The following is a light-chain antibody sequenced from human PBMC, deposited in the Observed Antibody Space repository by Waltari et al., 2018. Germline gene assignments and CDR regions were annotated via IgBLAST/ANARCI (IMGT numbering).Light chain of an antibody. V-gene: IGLV4-69*01. CDR2: VNSDGSH. CDR1: SGHSSNI. CDR3: QTGGHGTWV. Sequence: QLVLTQSPSASASLGASVKLTCTLSSGHSSNIIAWHQQQPEKGPRYLMKVNSDGSHSKGDGIPDPFSGSSSGAGRYLTISSLQSEDEADYYCQTGGHGTWVFGGGTKLTVL. J-gene: IGLJ3*02.